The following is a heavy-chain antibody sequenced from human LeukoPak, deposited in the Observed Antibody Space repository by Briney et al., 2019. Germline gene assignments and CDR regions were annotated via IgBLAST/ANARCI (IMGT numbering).Heavy chain of an antibody. V-gene: IGHV3-21*01. CDR2: ISSSSSYI. J-gene: IGHJ4*02. CDR1: GFTFSSYS. CDR3: ARDFGYGDYNY. D-gene: IGHD4-17*01. Sequence: GGSLRLSXAASGFTFSSYSMNWVRQAPGKGLEWVSSISSSSSYIYYADSVKGRFTISRDNAKNSMYLQMNSLRAEDTAVYYCARDFGYGDYNYWGQGTLVTVSS.